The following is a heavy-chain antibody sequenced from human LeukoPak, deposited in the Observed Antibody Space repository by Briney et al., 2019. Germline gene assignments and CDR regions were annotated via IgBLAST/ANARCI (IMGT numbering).Heavy chain of an antibody. Sequence: SVKVSCKASGGTFSSYAISWVRQAPGQGLEWMGRIIPIFGTANYAQKFQGRVTITTDESTSTAYLELSSLRSEDTAVYYCARAQYYYGSGRGAFDIWGQGTMVTVSS. J-gene: IGHJ3*02. V-gene: IGHV1-69*05. CDR1: GGTFSSYA. CDR3: ARAQYYYGSGRGAFDI. CDR2: IIPIFGTA. D-gene: IGHD3-10*01.